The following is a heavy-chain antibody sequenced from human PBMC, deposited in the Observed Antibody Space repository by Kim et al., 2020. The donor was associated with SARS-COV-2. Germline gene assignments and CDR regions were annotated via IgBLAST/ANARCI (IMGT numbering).Heavy chain of an antibody. V-gene: IGHV3-30*18. J-gene: IGHJ5*02. CDR1: GLTFRNYG. CDR3: AKGPIAVVPGGKMWLDP. CDR2: ISYDGTIQ. Sequence: GGSLRLSCAASGLTFRNYGMHWVRQAPGKGLEWVADISYDGTIQYYGESVEGRFTISRDNSKNTLYLQMNSLRVEDTAVYYCAKGPIAVVPGGKMWLDPWGQGTLVTVSS. D-gene: IGHD2-2*01.